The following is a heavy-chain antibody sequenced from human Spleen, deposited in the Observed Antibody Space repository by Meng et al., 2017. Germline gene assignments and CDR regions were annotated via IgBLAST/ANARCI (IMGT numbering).Heavy chain of an antibody. J-gene: IGHJ4*02. CDR2: IYYSGST. V-gene: IGHV4-34*01. D-gene: IGHD4-11*01. Sequence: QVQLQQWGAGLLKPSETLSLTCAVYGGSFSDYSWTWIRQTPGEGLKWIGSIYYSGSTYYNPSLKSRVTISVDTSKNHFSLKLSSVTAADTAVYYCARHELTPPRSNWYYFDYWGQGTLVTVSS. CDR3: ARHELTPPRSNWYYFDY. CDR1: GGSFSDYS.